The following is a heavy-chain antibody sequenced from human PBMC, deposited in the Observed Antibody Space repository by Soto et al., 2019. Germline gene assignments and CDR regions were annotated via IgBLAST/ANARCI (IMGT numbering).Heavy chain of an antibody. Sequence: QVQLVQSGAEVKRPGSSVKVSCKASGDMFRNSAFTWVRQAPGQGLAWMGVIIPLFRKTNVAQNFQGRVTFTADESTSSLYMEASSLTSEDTAVYYCARARLSNGDPNIYFFYGLYVWGQGTTITVSS. CDR2: IIPLFRKT. D-gene: IGHD3-10*01. CDR3: ARARLSNGDPNIYFFYGLYV. J-gene: IGHJ6*02. CDR1: GDMFRNSA. V-gene: IGHV1-69*01.